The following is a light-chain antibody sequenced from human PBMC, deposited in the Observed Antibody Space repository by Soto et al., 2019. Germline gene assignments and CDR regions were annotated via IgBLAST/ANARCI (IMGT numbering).Light chain of an antibody. CDR1: QNVNDW. J-gene: IGKJ4*01. CDR2: DAS. CDR3: QQYNTYPLT. V-gene: IGKV1-5*01. Sequence: DIQMTQSPSTLSASVGDRVTITCRASQNVNDWLAWYQQKPGKAPKLLIYDASSLENGVPSRFSGSGSGTEFTLTITRLQPDDFATYYCQQYNTYPLTFGGGTKVEIK.